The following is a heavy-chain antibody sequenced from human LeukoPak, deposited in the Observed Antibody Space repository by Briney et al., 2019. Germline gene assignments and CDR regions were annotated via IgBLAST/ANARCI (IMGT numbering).Heavy chain of an antibody. CDR1: GFTFSTYA. CDR2: ISGSGGST. Sequence: GGSLTLSCAASGFTFSTYAMNWVRQAPGKGLEWVSGISGSGGSTTYADSVKGRFTISRDNSKSMLYLQMNSLRAEDTAVYYCGARCDYGWGTSRSDYWGQADKVSVCS. V-gene: IGHV3-23*01. CDR3: GARCDYGWGTSRSDY. D-gene: IGHD3-16*01. J-gene: IGHJ4*02.